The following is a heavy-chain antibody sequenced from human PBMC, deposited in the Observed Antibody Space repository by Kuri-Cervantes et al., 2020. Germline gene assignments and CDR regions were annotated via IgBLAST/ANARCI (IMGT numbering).Heavy chain of an antibody. CDR3: AKDPFVVVPAAHDY. CDR1: GYTFTSYG. J-gene: IGHJ4*02. V-gene: IGHV1-18*01. Sequence: ASVKVSCKASGYTFTSYGISWVRQAPGQGLEWMGWISAYNGNTNYAQKLQGRVTMTTDTSTSTAYMELRSLRSDDTAVYYCAKDPFVVVPAAHDYWGQGTLVTVSS. D-gene: IGHD2-2*01. CDR2: ISAYNGNT.